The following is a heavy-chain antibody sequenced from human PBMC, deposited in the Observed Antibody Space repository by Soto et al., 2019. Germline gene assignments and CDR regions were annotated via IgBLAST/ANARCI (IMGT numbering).Heavy chain of an antibody. V-gene: IGHV1-69*01. J-gene: IGHJ6*02. CDR1: GDTDSNYV. D-gene: IGHD3-16*02. Sequence: QVQLVQSGAEVKKPGSSVKVSCKASGDTDSNYVISWVRQAPGQGLEWMGGIFPKFGTTYSAQKLQDRLTITADESTSTVYMQLSSLRLDDTAVYYCEAEMTFGKLSVVWGQGTTVTVSS. CDR2: IFPKFGTT. CDR3: EAEMTFGKLSVV.